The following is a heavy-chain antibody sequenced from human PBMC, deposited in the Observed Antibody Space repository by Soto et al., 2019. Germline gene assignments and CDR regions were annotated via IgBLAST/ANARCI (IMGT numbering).Heavy chain of an antibody. CDR3: ARGAIFGVVITWVGGMDF. J-gene: IGHJ6*02. Sequence: PSETLSLTCTVSGGSISSGGYYWSWIRQHPGKGLEWIGYIYYSGSTYYNPSLKSRVTISVDTSKNQFSLKLSSVTAADTAVYYCARGAIFGVVITWVGGMDFWGQGTMVTVSS. CDR2: IYYSGST. D-gene: IGHD3-3*01. V-gene: IGHV4-31*03. CDR1: GGSISSGGYY.